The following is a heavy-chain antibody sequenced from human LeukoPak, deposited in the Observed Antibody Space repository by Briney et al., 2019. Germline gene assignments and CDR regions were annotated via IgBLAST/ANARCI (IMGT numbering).Heavy chain of an antibody. CDR1: GGSISSGSYH. CDR2: ILTSGST. Sequence: SETLSLTCTVSGGSISSGSYHLNWIRQPAGKGLEWIGRILTSGSTKYSPSLKSRVTMAVDTSKNQFSLKVISVTAADTAVYYCASGFRRDAFDLWGQGTMVTVSS. V-gene: IGHV4-61*02. CDR3: ASGFRRDAFDL. J-gene: IGHJ3*01. D-gene: IGHD2-21*01.